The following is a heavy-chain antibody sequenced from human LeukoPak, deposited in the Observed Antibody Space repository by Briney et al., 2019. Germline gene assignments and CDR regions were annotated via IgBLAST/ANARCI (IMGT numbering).Heavy chain of an antibody. V-gene: IGHV3-30-3*01. D-gene: IGHD2-2*01. CDR3: ARDGPQWSTSCCDAFDI. CDR1: EFTFSSYA. Sequence: GGSLRLSCAASEFTFSSYAMHWVRQAPGKGLEWVAVISYDGSNKYYADSVKGRFTISRDNSKNTLYLQMNSLRAEDTAVYYCARDGPQWSTSCCDAFDIWGQGTMVTVSS. CDR2: ISYDGSNK. J-gene: IGHJ3*02.